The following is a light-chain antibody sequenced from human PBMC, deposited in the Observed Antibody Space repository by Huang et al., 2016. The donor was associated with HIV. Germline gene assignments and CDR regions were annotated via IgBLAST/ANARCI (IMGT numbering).Light chain of an antibody. J-gene: IGKJ4*01. Sequence: EIVLTQSPGTLILSPGERATLSCRASQSVRSSSLAWYQKKPGQSPRLLIFGASNRATAIPDRFSGSGSATDFTLTISRLEPEDFAVYYCQQYGSSPLTFGGGTKVEIK. CDR1: QSVRSSS. CDR2: GAS. V-gene: IGKV3-20*01. CDR3: QQYGSSPLT.